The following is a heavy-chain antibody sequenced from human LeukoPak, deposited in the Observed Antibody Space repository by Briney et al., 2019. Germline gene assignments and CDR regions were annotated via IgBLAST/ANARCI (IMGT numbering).Heavy chain of an antibody. CDR1: GGSISSYY. Sequence: PSETLSLTCTVSGGSISSYYWSWIRQPPGKGLEWIGYIYYSGSTNYNPSLKSRVTISVDTSKNQFSLKLSSVTAADTAVYYCARGRYYDSSGYYYLHTGGGAFDTWGQGTMVTVSS. CDR2: IYYSGST. V-gene: IGHV4-59*01. J-gene: IGHJ3*02. D-gene: IGHD3-22*01. CDR3: ARGRYYDSSGYYYLHTGGGAFDT.